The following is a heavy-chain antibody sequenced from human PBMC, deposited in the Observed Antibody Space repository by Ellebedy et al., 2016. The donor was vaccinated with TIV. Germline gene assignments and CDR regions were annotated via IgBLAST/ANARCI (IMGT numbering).Heavy chain of an antibody. CDR2: INPSGGPP. CDR3: GRATPRYFDVVTGYGLVDF. Sequence: AASVKVSCKASGYTFRNHYLHWVRQAPGQGLEWMGVINPSGGPPRYAQKFQGRVTLTTDTSTSAVYMDLSTLNSEDTAVYYCGRATPRYFDVVTGYGLVDFWGLGTLVAVSS. D-gene: IGHD3-9*01. V-gene: IGHV1-46*01. J-gene: IGHJ4*02. CDR1: GYTFRNHY.